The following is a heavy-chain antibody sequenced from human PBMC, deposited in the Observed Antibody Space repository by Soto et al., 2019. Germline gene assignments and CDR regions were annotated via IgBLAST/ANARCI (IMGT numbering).Heavy chain of an antibody. CDR3: VRRGRPSNGDWFAL. J-gene: IGHJ1*01. CDR1: GGSISSHY. Sequence: PSETLSLTCIVSGGSISSHYWSWIRQPPGKGLEWIGYIYYSGTTNYNPSLKSRVTISVDTSKNQFSLSLRSVTAADTAVYFCVRRGRPSNGDWFALWGQGILVTVSS. D-gene: IGHD2-21*01. CDR2: IYYSGTT. V-gene: IGHV4-59*11.